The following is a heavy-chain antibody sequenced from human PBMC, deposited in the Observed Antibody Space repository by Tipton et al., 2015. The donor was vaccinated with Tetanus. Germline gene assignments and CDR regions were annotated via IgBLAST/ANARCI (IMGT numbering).Heavy chain of an antibody. Sequence: TLSLTCTVSGGSIGTYHWNWIRQSPGEGLEWIGYIDYFGTTNYNPSLKSRVTISVDTSKNQFSLKLSSVTAAATAVYYCASVYYRGRDRACDIWGQGTMVSVSS. CDR2: IDYFGTT. V-gene: IGHV4-59*12. CDR3: ASVYYRGRDRACDI. D-gene: IGHD5-12*01. CDR1: GGSIGTYH. J-gene: IGHJ3*02.